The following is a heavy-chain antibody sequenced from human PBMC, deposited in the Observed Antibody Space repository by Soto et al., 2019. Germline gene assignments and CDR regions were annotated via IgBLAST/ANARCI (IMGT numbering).Heavy chain of an antibody. D-gene: IGHD3-22*01. V-gene: IGHV4-31*03. J-gene: IGHJ4*02. Sequence: SETLSLTCTVSGGSISSGGYYWSWIRQHPGKCLEWIGYIYYSGSTYYNPSLKSRDTISVDTSKNQFSLKLSSVTAADTAVYYCARRDYYDSSGYYYEWYFDYWGQGTLVTVSS. CDR1: GGSISSGGYY. CDR3: ARRDYYDSSGYYYEWYFDY. CDR2: IYYSGST.